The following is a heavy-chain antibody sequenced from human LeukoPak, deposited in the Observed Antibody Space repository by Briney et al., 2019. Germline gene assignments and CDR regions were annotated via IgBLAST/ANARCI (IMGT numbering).Heavy chain of an antibody. CDR3: ARDRYYYDSRGYYYYYYGMDV. CDR1: GFTFSSYS. Sequence: GGSLRLSCAASGFTFSSYSMNWVRQAPGKGLEWVSSISSSSSYIYYADSVKGRFTISRDNAKNSLYLQMNSLRAEDTAVYYCARDRYYYDSRGYYYYYYGMDVWGQGTTVTVSS. J-gene: IGHJ6*02. V-gene: IGHV3-21*01. CDR2: ISSSSSYI. D-gene: IGHD3-22*01.